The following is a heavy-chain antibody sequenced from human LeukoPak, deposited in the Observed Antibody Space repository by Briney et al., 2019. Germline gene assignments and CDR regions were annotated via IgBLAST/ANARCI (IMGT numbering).Heavy chain of an antibody. CDR1: GFSFSSYS. CDR3: ARDYVYAFDY. CDR2: ISGDGNAK. J-gene: IGHJ4*02. Sequence: GGSLRLSCTASGFSFSSYSINWVRQAPGKGLEWVSYISGDGNAKHYTDSVKGRFTISRDNAKNALYLQMNSLRAEDTAVYFCARDYVYAFDYWGQGTLVTVSS. D-gene: IGHD2/OR15-2a*01. V-gene: IGHV3-48*01.